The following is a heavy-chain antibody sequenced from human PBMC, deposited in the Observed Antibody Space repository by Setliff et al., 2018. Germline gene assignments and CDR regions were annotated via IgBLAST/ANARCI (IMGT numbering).Heavy chain of an antibody. CDR2: MYYSGSF. CDR1: GGSISGHY. D-gene: IGHD1-26*01. Sequence: SETLSLTCTASGGSISGHYWTWIRQPPGKGLEWVGYMYYSGSFNYNPSLESRVTISVDTSKNQFSLKLASVTAADTALYYCARGGGSYYEGYFDYWGQGTLVTVSS. V-gene: IGHV4-59*11. J-gene: IGHJ4*02. CDR3: ARGGGSYYEGYFDY.